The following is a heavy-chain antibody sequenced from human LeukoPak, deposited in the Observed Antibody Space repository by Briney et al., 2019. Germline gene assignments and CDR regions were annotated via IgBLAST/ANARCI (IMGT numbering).Heavy chain of an antibody. CDR3: ARQSGGNPRNWFDH. V-gene: IGHV4-39*01. D-gene: IGHD2-15*01. CDR1: GDSTSSSSYY. Sequence: SETLSLTCTFCGDSTSSSSYYWVWIRQPPGKGLAWIGSIYYSGSTYYNPSLKSPVTISVDTSKNQFSLKLSSVTAADTAVYYCARQSGGNPRNWFDHWGQGTLVTVSS. CDR2: IYYSGST. J-gene: IGHJ5*02.